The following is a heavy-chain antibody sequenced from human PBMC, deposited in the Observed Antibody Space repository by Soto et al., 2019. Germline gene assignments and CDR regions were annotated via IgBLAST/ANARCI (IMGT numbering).Heavy chain of an antibody. D-gene: IGHD3-10*01. CDR1: GGTFDSHS. CDR3: AREGGNLLSHFDS. J-gene: IGHJ4*02. CDR2: IILVFGTT. V-gene: IGHV1-69*01. Sequence: QVQLVQSAAEVKKPGSSVKVSYKASGGTFDSHSISWVRQAPGQGLEWMGGIILVFGTTNYAQRFQGRVTITADESTSTAYMELSSLRSEDTAVYYCAREGGNLLSHFDSWGQGTRVIVSS.